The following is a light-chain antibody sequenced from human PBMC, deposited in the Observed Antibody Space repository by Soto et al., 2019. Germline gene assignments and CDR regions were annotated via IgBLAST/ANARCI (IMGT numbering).Light chain of an antibody. Sequence: QSVLTQPPSASGTPGQRVTISCSGGSSNIGSNTVNWYQHLPGTAPKLLIYSNKQRPSGVPDRFSGSKSGTSASLAISGLQSQDEAGYYCAAWDDTLNGVVFGGRTKLTVL. CDR2: SNK. J-gene: IGLJ2*01. V-gene: IGLV1-44*01. CDR3: AAWDDTLNGVV. CDR1: SSNIGSNT.